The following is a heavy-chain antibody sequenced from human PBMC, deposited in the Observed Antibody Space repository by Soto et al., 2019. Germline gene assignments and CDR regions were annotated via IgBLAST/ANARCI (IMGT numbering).Heavy chain of an antibody. CDR3: AADQKQGELFTDYYGIDV. D-gene: IGHD3-10*01. V-gene: IGHV1-58*01. CDR1: GFTFTSSA. J-gene: IGHJ6*02. CDR2: IVVGSGNT. Sequence: ASVKVSCKASGFTFTSSAVQWVRQARGQRLEWIGWIVVGSGNTNYAQKFQERVTITRDMSTSTAYMELSSLRSEDTAVYYCAADQKQGELFTDYYGIDVWGQGTTVTVS.